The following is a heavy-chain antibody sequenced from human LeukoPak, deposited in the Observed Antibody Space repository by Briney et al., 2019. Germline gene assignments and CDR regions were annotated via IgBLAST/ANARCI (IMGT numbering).Heavy chain of an antibody. V-gene: IGHV4-34*01. CDR2: INHSGST. D-gene: IGHD3-10*01. CDR1: GGSFSGYY. CDR3: ARRQGSGSYYKSSTKIDY. J-gene: IGHJ4*02. Sequence: SETLSLTCAVYGGSFSGYYWSWIRQPPGKGLEWIGEINHSGSTNYNPSLKSRVTISVDTSKNQFSLKLSSETAADTAVYYCARRQGSGSYYKSSTKIDYWGQGTLVTVSS.